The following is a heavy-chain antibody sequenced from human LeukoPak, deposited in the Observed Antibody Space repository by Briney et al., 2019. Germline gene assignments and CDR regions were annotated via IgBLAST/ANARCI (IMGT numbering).Heavy chain of an antibody. D-gene: IGHD2-15*01. V-gene: IGHV5-51*01. CDR2: IYPGDSDT. CDR3: ARRYCSGGSCYSHFDY. Sequence: GESLKISRKGSGYSFTSYWIGWVRQMPGKGLEWMGIIYPGDSDTRYSPSLQGQVTISADKSISTAYLQWSSLKASDTAMHYCARRYCSGGSCYSHFDYWGQGTLVTVSS. CDR1: GYSFTSYW. J-gene: IGHJ4*02.